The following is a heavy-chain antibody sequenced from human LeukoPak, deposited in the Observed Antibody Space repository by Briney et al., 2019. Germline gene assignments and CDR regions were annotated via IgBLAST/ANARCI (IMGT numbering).Heavy chain of an antibody. D-gene: IGHD2-2*01. J-gene: IGHJ6*02. CDR1: GFTFSSYA. Sequence: ETGGSLTLSCAASGFTFSSYAMSWVSQPPGKGLEWVSGISGSGGSTYYADSEKGRFTISRDNSKNTLYLQMNSLRAEDTAVYYCAKGGCSSTSCYGTYYYYGMDVWGQGTTVTVSS. CDR3: AKGGCSSTSCYGTYYYYGMDV. CDR2: ISGSGGST. V-gene: IGHV3-23*01.